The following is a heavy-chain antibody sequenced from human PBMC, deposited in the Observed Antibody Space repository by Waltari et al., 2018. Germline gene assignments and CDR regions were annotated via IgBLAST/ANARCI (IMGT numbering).Heavy chain of an antibody. J-gene: IGHJ5*02. CDR1: GGTFSSYA. CDR3: ARAPLIAARDSSGWYDWFDP. D-gene: IGHD6-19*01. V-gene: IGHV1-69*10. Sequence: QVQLVQSGAEVKKPGSSVKVSCKASGGTFSSYAISWVRQAPGQGLEWMGGVIPVLGIAKYARKVQGRVTITADKSTSTAYMELSSRRSECTAVDYCARAPLIAARDSSGWYDWFDPWGQGTLVTVSS. CDR2: VIPVLGIA.